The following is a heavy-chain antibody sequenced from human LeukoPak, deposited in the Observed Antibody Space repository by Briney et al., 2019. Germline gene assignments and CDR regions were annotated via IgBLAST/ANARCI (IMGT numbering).Heavy chain of an antibody. CDR1: GGSISTYH. D-gene: IGHD6-6*01. V-gene: IGHV4-59*01. Sequence: SETLSLTCTVSGGSISTYHWNWIRQPPGKGLEWIGYIYHSGSTNYNPSLQSRVTISVDTSKNQFSLNLNSVTAADTAVYYCARGGAARLHFQNWGQGTLVTVSS. J-gene: IGHJ1*01. CDR3: ARGGAARLHFQN. CDR2: IYHSGST.